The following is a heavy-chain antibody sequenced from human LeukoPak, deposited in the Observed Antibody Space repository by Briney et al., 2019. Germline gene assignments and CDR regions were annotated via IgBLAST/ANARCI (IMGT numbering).Heavy chain of an antibody. CDR2: VSYDGGKK. D-gene: IGHD2-15*01. J-gene: IGHJ4*02. CDR1: GFTFSNYA. Sequence: PGGSLRLSCAASGFTFSNYAVLWVRQAPGTGLEWVATVSYDGGKKYYVDSVKGRFTVSRDTSKNTLYLQMNSLRPEDTAMYYCALLVFDYWGQGTLVTVSS. V-gene: IGHV3-30*04. CDR3: ALLVFDY.